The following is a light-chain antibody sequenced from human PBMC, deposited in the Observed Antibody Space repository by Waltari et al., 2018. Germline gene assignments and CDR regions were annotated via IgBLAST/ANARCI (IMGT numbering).Light chain of an antibody. J-gene: IGLJ3*02. CDR3: TAWDDRLKGVL. CDR1: SSNIVGNT. V-gene: IGLV1-44*01. Sequence: QSVLTHPPSASGTPGQRVTISCSGTSSNIVGNTVNWYQQVPGTAPKILIFRNNERPSGVPDRFSGSKSGTSASLAISGLQSEDEAAYVCTAWDDRLKGVLFGGGTKLTV. CDR2: RNN.